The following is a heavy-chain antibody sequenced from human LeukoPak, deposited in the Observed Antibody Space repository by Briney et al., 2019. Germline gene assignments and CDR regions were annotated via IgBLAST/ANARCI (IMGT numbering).Heavy chain of an antibody. V-gene: IGHV1-69*13. J-gene: IGHJ4*02. CDR2: VIPVLETS. CDR3: ARGFSAYGSSGWYDDY. D-gene: IGHD6-19*01. Sequence: ASVKVSCKSSGENLNNYLITWVRQAPGQGLEWMGGVIPVLETSNYAQKFRGRITITADESTNTAYMELSGLRSEDTAVYYCARGFSAYGSSGWYDDYWGQGTLVTVSS. CDR1: GENLNNYL.